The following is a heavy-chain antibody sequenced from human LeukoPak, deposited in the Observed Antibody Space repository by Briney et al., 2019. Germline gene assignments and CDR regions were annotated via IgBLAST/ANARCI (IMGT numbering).Heavy chain of an antibody. V-gene: IGHV1-46*01. Sequence: ASVKVSCKASGYTFTGYYMHWVRQAPGQGLEWMGIINPSGGSTSYAQKFQGRVTMTWDTSTSTVYMELSSLRSEDTAVYSCARGQGNWFDPWGQGTLVTVSS. J-gene: IGHJ5*02. CDR3: ARGQGNWFDP. CDR1: GYTFTGYY. CDR2: INPSGGST.